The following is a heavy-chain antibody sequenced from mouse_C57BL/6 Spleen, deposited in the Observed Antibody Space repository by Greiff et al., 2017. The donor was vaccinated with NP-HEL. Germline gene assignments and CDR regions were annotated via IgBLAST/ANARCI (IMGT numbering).Heavy chain of an antibody. J-gene: IGHJ4*01. Sequence: VQLQQSGAELVKPGASVKISCKASGYAFSSYCMNWVKQRPGKGLEWIGQIYPGDGDTNYNGKFKGKATLTADKSSSTAYMQLSSLTSEDSAVYFCALPDYAMDYWGQGTSVTVSS. V-gene: IGHV1-80*01. CDR2: IYPGDGDT. CDR3: ALPDYAMDY. D-gene: IGHD2-1*01. CDR1: GYAFSSYC.